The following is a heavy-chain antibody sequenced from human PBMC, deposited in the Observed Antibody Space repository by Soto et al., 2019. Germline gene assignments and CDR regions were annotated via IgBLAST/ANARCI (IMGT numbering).Heavy chain of an antibody. Sequence: PSETLSLTCAVSGGSISSSNWWSWARQPPGKGLEWIGEIYHSGSTNYNPSLKSRVTISVDKSKNQFSLKLSSVTAADTAVYYCARLHVGSSHAFDIWGQGTMVTVSS. CDR1: GGSISSSNW. V-gene: IGHV4-4*02. CDR2: IYHSGST. CDR3: ARLHVGSSHAFDI. J-gene: IGHJ3*02. D-gene: IGHD2-15*01.